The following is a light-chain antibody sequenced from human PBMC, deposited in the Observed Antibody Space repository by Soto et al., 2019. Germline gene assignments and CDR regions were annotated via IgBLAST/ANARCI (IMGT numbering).Light chain of an antibody. J-gene: IGKJ4*01. CDR3: QQCGTSPLT. CDR1: QSVRSN. Sequence: EIVMTQSPSTLSVSPGDRATLTCRANQSVRSNLAWYQQRPGQAPRLLIYGASTRAAGVPARFSGSGSGTDFTLTISRLEPEDFVVYYCQQCGTSPLTFGGGTKVDI. CDR2: GAS. V-gene: IGKV3-15*01.